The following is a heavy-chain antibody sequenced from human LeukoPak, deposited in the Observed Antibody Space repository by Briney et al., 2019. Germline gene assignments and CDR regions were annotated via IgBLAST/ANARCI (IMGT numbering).Heavy chain of an antibody. V-gene: IGHV4-39*01. J-gene: IGHJ4*02. CDR3: ARFDYFGSGTFDY. Sequence: PSETLSLTCTVSGGSISSSSYYWGWIRQPPGKGLEWIGSIYYTGSTSYNPSLKSPVTISVDTSKNQFSLKLSSVAAADTAVFYCARFDYFGSGTFDYWGQGTLVTVSS. CDR2: IYYTGST. CDR1: GGSISSSSYY. D-gene: IGHD3-10*01.